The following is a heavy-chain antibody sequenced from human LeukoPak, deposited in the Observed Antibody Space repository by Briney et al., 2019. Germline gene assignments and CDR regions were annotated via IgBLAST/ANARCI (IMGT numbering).Heavy chain of an antibody. V-gene: IGHV3-23*01. D-gene: IGHD6-13*01. J-gene: IGHJ6*02. CDR1: GFTFSSYA. CDR2: ISGSGGST. Sequence: GGSLRLSCAASGFTFSSYAMSWVRQAPGKGLEWVSAISGSGGSTYYADSVKGRFTISRDNSKNTLYLQMNRLRAEDTAVYYCAKGILAGDGIAAASYYYYYGMDVWGQGTTVTVSS. CDR3: AKGILAGDGIAAASYYYYYGMDV.